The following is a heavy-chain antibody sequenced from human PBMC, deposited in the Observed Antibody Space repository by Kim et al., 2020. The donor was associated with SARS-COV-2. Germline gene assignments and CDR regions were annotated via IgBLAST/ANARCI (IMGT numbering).Heavy chain of an antibody. CDR3: AHYSYNDILTGPPWFYYYGLDV. CDR1: GFTFSSYA. D-gene: IGHD3-9*01. Sequence: GGSLRLSCAASGFTFSSYAMSWVRQAPGKGLEWVSGISSSGGSTNYAESVKGRLTISRDNSKNTLFLQMNSLRVEDTAVYYCAHYSYNDILTGPPWFYYYGLDVWGQGTTVTVSS. CDR2: ISSSGGST. V-gene: IGHV3-23*01. J-gene: IGHJ6*02.